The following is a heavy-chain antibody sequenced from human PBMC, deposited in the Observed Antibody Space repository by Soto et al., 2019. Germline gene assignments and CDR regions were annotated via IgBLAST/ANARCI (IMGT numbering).Heavy chain of an antibody. J-gene: IGHJ3*02. Sequence: QVQLVQSGAEVKKPGASVKVSCKASGYSFTSYVMHWVRQAPGQSLEWMGWISAGNGDTKYSQKFKGRLTVTRDTSATTAYMELSSLRSEDTAVYYCARRIEVVPAAMYAFDIWGQGTMVTVSS. CDR2: ISAGNGDT. CDR3: ARRIEVVPAAMYAFDI. CDR1: GYSFTSYV. V-gene: IGHV1-3*01. D-gene: IGHD2-2*01.